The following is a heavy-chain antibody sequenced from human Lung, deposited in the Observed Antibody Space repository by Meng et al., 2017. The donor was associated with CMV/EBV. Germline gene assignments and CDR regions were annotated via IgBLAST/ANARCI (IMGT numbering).Heavy chain of an antibody. CDR2: IKEDGSDK. CDR3: ARDRAANSFDP. CDR1: GFTFINYW. J-gene: IGHJ5*02. Sequence: GGSXRLXCAASGFTFINYWMSWVRQAPGKGLEWVANIKEDGSDKYYVDSVKGRFTISRDNAKNPLYLQMNSLRAEDTAVYYCARDRAANSFDPWGQGTLVTVSS. V-gene: IGHV3-7*01. D-gene: IGHD6-25*01.